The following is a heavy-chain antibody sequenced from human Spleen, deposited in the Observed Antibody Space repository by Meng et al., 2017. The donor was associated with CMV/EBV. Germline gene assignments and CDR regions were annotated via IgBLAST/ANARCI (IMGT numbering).Heavy chain of an antibody. CDR2: MNVNSGNT. D-gene: IGHD3-10*01. J-gene: IGHJ5*02. Sequence: CKASGYTFNTYDINWVRQAPGQGLEWMGWMNVNSGNTGYAEKFQDRVSMTRKTSISTAYMELSSLTSEDTAIYYCARGPESSGWFDPWGQGTLVTVSS. V-gene: IGHV1-8*01. CDR1: GYTFNTYD. CDR3: ARGPESSGWFDP.